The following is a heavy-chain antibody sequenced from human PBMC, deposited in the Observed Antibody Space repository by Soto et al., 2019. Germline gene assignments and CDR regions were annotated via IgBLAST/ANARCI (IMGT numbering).Heavy chain of an antibody. J-gene: IGHJ4*02. CDR3: ARVLYTSGYYKVDY. CDR2: IDWDDDK. CDR1: GFSLTSSGMC. V-gene: IGHV2-70*11. Sequence: GSGPTLVNPTQALRLTGTFSGFSLTSSGMCVSWIRQPPGKALEWLARIDWDDDKYYSTSLTTRLTISKDTSKNQVVLTMTNMDPVDTATYYCARVLYTSGYYKVDYWGQGTLVTVSS. D-gene: IGHD6-19*01.